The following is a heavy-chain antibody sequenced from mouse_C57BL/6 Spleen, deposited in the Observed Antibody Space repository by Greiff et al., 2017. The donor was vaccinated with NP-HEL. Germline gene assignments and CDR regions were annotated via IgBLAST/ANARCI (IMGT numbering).Heavy chain of an antibody. CDR1: GFNIKDDY. CDR3: TTDGTTVVATDY. Sequence: EVQLQQSGAELVRPGASVKLSCTASGFNIKDDYMHWVKQRPEQGLEWIGWIDPENGDTEYASKFQGKATITADTSSNTAYLQLSSLTSEDTAVYYGTTDGTTVVATDYRGQGTTLTVSS. CDR2: IDPENGDT. V-gene: IGHV14-4*01. J-gene: IGHJ2*01. D-gene: IGHD1-1*01.